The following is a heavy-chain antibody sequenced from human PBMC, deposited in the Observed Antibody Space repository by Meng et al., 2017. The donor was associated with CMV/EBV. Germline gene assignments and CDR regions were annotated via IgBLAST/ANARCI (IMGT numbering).Heavy chain of an antibody. J-gene: IGHJ6*02. CDR2: ISSSGSTI. V-gene: IGHV3-48*03. D-gene: IGHD6-19*01. CDR3: ARDLAVAGSYYYYGMDV. CDR1: GFTFSSYE. Sequence: GGSLRLSCAASGFTFSSYEMNWVRQAPGKGLEWVSYISSSGSTIYYADSVKGRFTISRDNAKNSLYLQINSLRAEDTAVYYCARDLAVAGSYYYYGMDVWGQGTTVTVSS.